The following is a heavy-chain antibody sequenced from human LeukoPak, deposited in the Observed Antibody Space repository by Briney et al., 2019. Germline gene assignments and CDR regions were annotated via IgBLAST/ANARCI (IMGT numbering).Heavy chain of an antibody. V-gene: IGHV3-23*01. D-gene: IGHD3-22*01. CDR2: ISGSGSST. Sequence: QPGGSLRLSCAASGFTFSSYAMSWVRQAPGKGLEWVSAISGSGSSTYSADSMKGRFTISRDNSKNTLYLQMNSLRAEDTAVYYCAKGGYYYETLHYFDYWGQGTLVTVSS. J-gene: IGHJ4*02. CDR3: AKGGYYYETLHYFDY. CDR1: GFTFSSYA.